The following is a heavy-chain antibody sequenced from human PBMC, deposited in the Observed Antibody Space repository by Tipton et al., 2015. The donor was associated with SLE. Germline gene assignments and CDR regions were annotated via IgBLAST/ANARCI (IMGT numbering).Heavy chain of an antibody. V-gene: IGHV4-34*01. CDR3: ATTVGTNDPIDC. Sequence: TLSLTCAVYGGSFSGYYWSWIRQPPGKGLEGIGEINHSGSTNYNPSLKSRVTISVDTSKNQFSLKLSSVTAADTAVYFCATTVGTNDPIDCWGQGTLVTVSS. CDR2: INHSGST. J-gene: IGHJ4*02. CDR1: GGSFSGYY. D-gene: IGHD7-27*01.